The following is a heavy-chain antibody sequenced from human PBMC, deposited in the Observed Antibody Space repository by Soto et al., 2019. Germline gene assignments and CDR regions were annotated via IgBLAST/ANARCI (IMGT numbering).Heavy chain of an antibody. Sequence: GGSLRLSCEASVFRMSGYSMCWVRQSAGKGLEWLAYITVVTGNTRYADSVKGRFTISADRGRNSVFLQLNSLRDEDTAVYYCVRDRDLGGDMAHGDFWGQGTLVTVSS. V-gene: IGHV3-48*02. D-gene: IGHD2-21*01. CDR2: ITVVTGNT. CDR3: VRDRDLGGDMAHGDF. CDR1: VFRMSGYS. J-gene: IGHJ4*01.